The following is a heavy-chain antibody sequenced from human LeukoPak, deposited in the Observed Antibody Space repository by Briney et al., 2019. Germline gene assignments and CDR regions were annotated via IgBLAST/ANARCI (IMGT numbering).Heavy chain of an antibody. D-gene: IGHD6-6*01. Sequence: PSETLSLTCSVSGGSITTYYWSWIRQPAGKGLEWIGRINTSGSTNYNPSLKSRVTMSVDTSKNQFSLKLSSVTAADTAVYYCAKHRYSSSTNYYFDSWGQETLVTVSS. J-gene: IGHJ4*02. V-gene: IGHV4-4*07. CDR2: INTSGST. CDR1: GGSITTYY. CDR3: AKHRYSSSTNYYFDS.